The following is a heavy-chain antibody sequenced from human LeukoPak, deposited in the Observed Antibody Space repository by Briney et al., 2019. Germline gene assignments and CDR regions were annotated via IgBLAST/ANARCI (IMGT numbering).Heavy chain of an antibody. CDR3: APRVLSGYDLLPP. J-gene: IGHJ5*02. CDR1: GFTFSSYW. Sequence: GGSLRLSCAASGFTFSSYWMSWVRQAPGKGLEWVANIKQDGSEKYYVDSVKGRFTISRDNSKNTLYLQMNSLRAEDTAVYYCAPRVLSGYDLLPPWGQGTLVTVSS. CDR2: IKQDGSEK. V-gene: IGHV3-7*03. D-gene: IGHD5-12*01.